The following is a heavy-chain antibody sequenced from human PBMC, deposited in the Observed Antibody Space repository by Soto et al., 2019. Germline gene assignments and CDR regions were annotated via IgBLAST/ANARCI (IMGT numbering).Heavy chain of an antibody. CDR1: GFTFSSYG. J-gene: IGHJ6*02. CDR2: IWYDGSNK. Sequence: SLRRSSAATGFTFSSYGMHWARQATRKELEWVAVIWYDGSNKYYADSVKGRFTISRENTKNTLYLQMNRLTAEHTALPCCAVGLSRYSYVDYGMDVWGQGTTVTVSS. CDR3: AVGLSRYSYVDYGMDV. V-gene: IGHV3-33*01. D-gene: IGHD5-18*01.